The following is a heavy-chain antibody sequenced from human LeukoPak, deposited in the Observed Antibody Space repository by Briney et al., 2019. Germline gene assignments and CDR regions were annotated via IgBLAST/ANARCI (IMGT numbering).Heavy chain of an antibody. CDR1: GFTVSSNF. Sequence: PGGSLRLSCAASGFTVSSNFMTWVRQAPGKGLEWVSVIYSGGSTYYAGSVRGRFTISRDNSKNTLYLQMNSLRADDTAVYYCARGPSVYQYFQHWGQGTLVTVSS. D-gene: IGHD5/OR15-5a*01. V-gene: IGHV3-66*01. CDR3: ARGPSVYQYFQH. CDR2: IYSGGST. J-gene: IGHJ1*01.